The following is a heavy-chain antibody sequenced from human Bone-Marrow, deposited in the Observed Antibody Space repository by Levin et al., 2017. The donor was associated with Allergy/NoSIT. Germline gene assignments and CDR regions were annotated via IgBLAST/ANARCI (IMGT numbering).Heavy chain of an antibody. V-gene: IGHV1-18*01. CDR3: ARDLGRNIAARWAWFDP. Sequence: GASVKVSCKASGYTFTSYGISWVRQAPGQGLEWMGWISAYNGNTNYAQKLQGRVTMTTDTSTSTAYMELRSLRSDDTAVYYCARDLGRNIAARWAWFDPWGQGTLVTVSS. J-gene: IGHJ5*02. CDR2: ISAYNGNT. D-gene: IGHD6-6*01. CDR1: GYTFTSYG.